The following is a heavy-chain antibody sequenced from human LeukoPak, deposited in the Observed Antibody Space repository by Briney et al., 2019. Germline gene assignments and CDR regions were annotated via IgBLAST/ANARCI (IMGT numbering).Heavy chain of an antibody. D-gene: IGHD6-13*01. J-gene: IGHJ4*02. CDR1: GYNFDKFG. Sequence: PSASVKVSCKASGYNFDKFGIAWVRQAPGQGLEWMGWINTHNGNTKYAQQYQGRVTMTTDTSTSTVYVELRSLRSDDTAGYFCARDTPQHLKRYDYWGQGTQVTVSS. CDR2: INTHNGNT. V-gene: IGHV1-18*01. CDR3: ARDTPQHLKRYDY.